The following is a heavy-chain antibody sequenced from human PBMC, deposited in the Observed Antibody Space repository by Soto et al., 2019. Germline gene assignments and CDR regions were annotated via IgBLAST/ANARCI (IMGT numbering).Heavy chain of an antibody. J-gene: IGHJ5*02. Sequence: SETLSLTCTVSGGAIRNYYWSWIRQTPGKGLEWIGSVYTSGNTNYNPSLKSRVAISADTSKNQFSLKLASMAAADTAVYYCARGARYSGSYLDPWGQGSLVTVSS. CDR2: VYTSGNT. CDR3: ARGARYSGSYLDP. CDR1: GGAIRNYY. D-gene: IGHD1-26*01. V-gene: IGHV4-4*08.